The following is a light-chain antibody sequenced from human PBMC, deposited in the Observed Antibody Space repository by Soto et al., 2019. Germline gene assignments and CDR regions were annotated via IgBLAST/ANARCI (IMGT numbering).Light chain of an antibody. Sequence: QSVLTQSPSASASLGASVKLPCTLSSGHSSYAIAWHQQQPEKGPRYLMKLNSDGSHSKGDGIPDRFSGSSSGAERFLTISSHQSEDEADYSCHTWGTGIQVLGGGTKLTVL. CDR2: LNSDGSH. J-gene: IGLJ2*01. CDR3: HTWGTGIQV. CDR1: SGHSSYA. V-gene: IGLV4-69*01.